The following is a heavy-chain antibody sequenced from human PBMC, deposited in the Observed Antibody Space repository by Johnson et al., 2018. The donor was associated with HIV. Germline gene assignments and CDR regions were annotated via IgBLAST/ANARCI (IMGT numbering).Heavy chain of an antibody. D-gene: IGHD1-26*01. CDR2: IKSKTDGGTP. J-gene: IGHJ3*02. CDR3: ITGGSGTIPSGAFDI. CDR1: GFTFSNAW. V-gene: IGHV3-15*01. Sequence: EKLVESGGGLVKPGGSLKHSCTASGFTFSNAWMNWVRHAPGKGLEWVGRIKSKTDGGTPDYAAPVKGKFTISRDDSKTTLYLQMNSLKTEDTAVYYCITGGSGTIPSGAFDIWGQGTMVTVSS.